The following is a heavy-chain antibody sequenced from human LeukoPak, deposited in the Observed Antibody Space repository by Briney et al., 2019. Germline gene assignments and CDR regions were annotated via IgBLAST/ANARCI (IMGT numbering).Heavy chain of an antibody. CDR2: TRNKANSDTT. D-gene: IGHD3-3*01. Sequence: GGALRLSCGASGFTFSDDYMDGVGQAPGKGLEWCVGTRNKANSDTTEYAASVKGRFTISRPDSQNSLYLQMNSLQTEDTAVYYCASGRYYDFSSGYLPDYYYYMDVWGKGPTVTVSS. V-gene: IGHV3-72*01. J-gene: IGHJ6*03. CDR1: GFTFSDDY. CDR3: ASGRYYDFSSGYLPDYYYYMDV.